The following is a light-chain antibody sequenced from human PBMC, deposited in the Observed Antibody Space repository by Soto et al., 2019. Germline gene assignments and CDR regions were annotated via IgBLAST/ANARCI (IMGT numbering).Light chain of an antibody. J-gene: IGKJ4*01. Sequence: IVLTQSPGTLSFSPGERATLSCRASQSFNSIYLAWYQHKPGQAPRLLIYGASSRATGIPDRFSGSGSGTDFSLTISRLEPEDFAIYYCQHYGSSPLTTFGGGTKVEI. CDR3: QHYGSSPLTT. CDR2: GAS. V-gene: IGKV3-20*01. CDR1: QSFNSIY.